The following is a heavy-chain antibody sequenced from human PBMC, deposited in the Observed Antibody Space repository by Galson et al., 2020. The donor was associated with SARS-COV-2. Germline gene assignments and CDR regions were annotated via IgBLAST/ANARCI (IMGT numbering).Heavy chain of an antibody. Sequence: GESMKISCAASGFTFSSHWMSWVRQAPGKGLQWVANIKQDGRDRYYADSVKGRFTIYSDYAKNSLYLQMNSLRVEDTAVYYCARDEDGYNDFWGRGTLVTVSS. D-gene: IGHD5-18*01. J-gene: IGHJ4*02. V-gene: IGHV3-7*01. CDR2: IKQDGRDR. CDR3: ARDEDGYNDF. CDR1: GFTFSSHW.